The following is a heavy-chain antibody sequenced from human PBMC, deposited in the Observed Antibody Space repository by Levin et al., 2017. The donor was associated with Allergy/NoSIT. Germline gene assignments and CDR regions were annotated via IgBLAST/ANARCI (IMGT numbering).Heavy chain of an antibody. CDR2: TYFRSEWYD. D-gene: IGHD3-10*01. J-gene: IGHJ5*02. CDR1: GDSVSSNTAA. CDR3: TRGSSRWFDT. Sequence: PSETLSLTCAISGDSVSSNTAAWNWIRQSPSRGLEWLGRTYFRSEWYDDYAVSVKSRITINPEIYKNQFSLQLNSVTPEDTAVYYCTRGSSRWFDTWGQGTLVTVSS. V-gene: IGHV6-1*01.